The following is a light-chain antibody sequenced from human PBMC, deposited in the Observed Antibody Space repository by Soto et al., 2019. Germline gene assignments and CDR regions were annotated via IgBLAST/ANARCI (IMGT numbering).Light chain of an antibody. CDR3: QQYGSSPLYT. CDR1: QSVTSSY. CDR2: GAS. J-gene: IGKJ2*01. V-gene: IGKV3-20*01. Sequence: EIVLTQSTGTLSLSPGERATLSCRASQSVTSSYLACYQQKPGQAPRLLIYGASSRATGIPERFSGSGSATDFTLTISRLEPQDFAVYYCQQYGSSPLYTFGQGTKLEIK.